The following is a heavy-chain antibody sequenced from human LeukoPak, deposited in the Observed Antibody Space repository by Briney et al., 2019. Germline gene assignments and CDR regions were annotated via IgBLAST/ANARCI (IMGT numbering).Heavy chain of an antibody. Sequence: SETLSLTCTVSGGSISSGDYYWTWIRQPPGKGLEWIGYVYHSGSTHYNSSLKSRLTISVDTSKNQFSLKLSSVTAADTAVYYCARGLRGIMIRGAITDLNWFDAWGQGTLVIVSS. V-gene: IGHV4-30-4*01. CDR2: VYHSGST. J-gene: IGHJ5*02. D-gene: IGHD3-10*01. CDR1: GGSISSGDYY. CDR3: ARGLRGIMIRGAITDLNWFDA.